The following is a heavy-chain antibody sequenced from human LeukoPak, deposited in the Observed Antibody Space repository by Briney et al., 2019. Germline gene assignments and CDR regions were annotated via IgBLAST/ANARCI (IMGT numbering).Heavy chain of an antibody. V-gene: IGHV3-53*01. CDR3: ARGSASLMYYSGSYCDH. CDR1: GFIVNTNY. J-gene: IGHJ4*02. Sequence: GGSLRLSCAASGFIVNTNYMSWVRQAPGRGLEWVSFIYADGNTYYADSVKGRFTISRDISKNAVFLQMNSLRAEDTAVYYCARGSASLMYYSGSYCDHWGQGTLVTVSS. D-gene: IGHD1-26*01. CDR2: IYADGNT.